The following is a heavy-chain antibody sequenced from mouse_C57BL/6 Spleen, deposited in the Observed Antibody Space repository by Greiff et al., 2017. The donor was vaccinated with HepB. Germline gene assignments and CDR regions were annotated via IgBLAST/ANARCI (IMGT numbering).Heavy chain of an antibody. CDR3: ARDVTTLVDVDY. J-gene: IGHJ4*01. CDR1: GFTFSSYS. Sequence: EVQRVESGGGLVKPGGSLKLSCAASGFTFSSYSMAWVRQTPENRLEWVAAISRGGGNTYYPDRVKGRSTFSRDKAKNTLYLQMSSLRSEDTAMYYCARDVTTLVDVDYWGQGTSVTVSS. CDR2: ISRGGGNT. V-gene: IGHV5-9*04. D-gene: IGHD1-1*01.